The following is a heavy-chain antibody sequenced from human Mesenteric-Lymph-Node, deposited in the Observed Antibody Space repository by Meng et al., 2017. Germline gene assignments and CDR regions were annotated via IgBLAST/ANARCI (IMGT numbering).Heavy chain of an antibody. D-gene: IGHD6-19*01. CDR3: AREGQSPSYFSYYGLDV. Sequence: LRLSCTVSGGSISSSSYYWGWIRQPPGKGLEWIGRIYTTGSTNYNPSLKSRVTMSVDTSKNQFSLSLSSVTAADTAVYYCAREGQSPSYFSYYGLDVWGQGTAVTVSS. V-gene: IGHV4-61*02. J-gene: IGHJ6*02. CDR1: GGSISSSSYY. CDR2: IYTTGST.